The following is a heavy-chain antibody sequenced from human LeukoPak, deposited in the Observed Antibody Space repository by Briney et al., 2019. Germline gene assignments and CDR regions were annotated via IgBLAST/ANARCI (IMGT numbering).Heavy chain of an antibody. CDR2: ISSSSSTI. J-gene: IGHJ4*02. V-gene: IGHV3-48*01. Sequence: GGSLRLSCAASGFTFSSYSMNWVRQAPGKGLEWVSYISSSSSTIYYADSVKGRFTISRDNAKNSLYLQMNSLRAEDTAVYYCARDDREDYGAFYFDYWGQGTLVTVSS. D-gene: IGHD4-17*01. CDR3: ARDDREDYGAFYFDY. CDR1: GFTFSSYS.